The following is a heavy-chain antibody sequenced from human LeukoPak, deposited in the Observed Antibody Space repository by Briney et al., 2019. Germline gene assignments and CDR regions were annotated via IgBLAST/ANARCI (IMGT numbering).Heavy chain of an antibody. D-gene: IGHD5-24*01. CDR1: GFTFGDYS. CDR2: IAGKTHPGTT. Sequence: GGSLRLSCTAAGFTFGDYSISWFRQAPGKGLQWVGFIAGKTHPGTTEYAASVKGRFSISRDDSKSVAYLEMNSLNTEDTAVYFCGRDSYGYQPEFGFAVWGPGTTVTASS. V-gene: IGHV3-49*03. J-gene: IGHJ6*02. CDR3: GRDSYGYQPEFGFAV.